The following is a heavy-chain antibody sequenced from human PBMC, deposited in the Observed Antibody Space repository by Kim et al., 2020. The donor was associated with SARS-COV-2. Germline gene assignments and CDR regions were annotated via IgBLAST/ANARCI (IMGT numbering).Heavy chain of an antibody. J-gene: IGHJ4*02. D-gene: IGHD2-21*01. Sequence: NYAQSVQGRVSMTTDTSTSTAYMELRNLRSDDTAVYYCARLVMATVTRLGFWGQGTLVTVSS. CDR3: ARLVMATVTRLGF. V-gene: IGHV1-18*01.